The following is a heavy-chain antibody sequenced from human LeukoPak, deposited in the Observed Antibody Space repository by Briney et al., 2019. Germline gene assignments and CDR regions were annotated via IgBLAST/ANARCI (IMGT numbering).Heavy chain of an antibody. CDR3: ARGAYDILTGRGDY. D-gene: IGHD3-9*01. J-gene: IGHJ4*02. CDR1: GFTFSSYS. V-gene: IGHV3-21*01. Sequence: GGSLRLSCAASGFTFSSYSMNWVRQAPGKGLEWVSSISSSSSYIYYADSVKGRFTISRGNAKNSLYLQMNSLRAEDTAVYYCARGAYDILTGRGDYWGQGTLVTVSS. CDR2: ISSSSSYI.